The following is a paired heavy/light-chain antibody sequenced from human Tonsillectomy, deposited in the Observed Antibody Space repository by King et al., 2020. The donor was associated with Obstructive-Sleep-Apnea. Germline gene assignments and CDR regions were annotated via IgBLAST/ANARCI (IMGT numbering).Heavy chain of an antibody. J-gene: IGHJ4*02. D-gene: IGHD2-21*02. CDR3: AREAYCGGDCFYFRRNVYFDY. Sequence: QLQLQESGPGLVKPSETLSLTCTVSGGSITSSDYYWGWIRQPPGKGLQWIGSMFYSGSTYYNPSLESRVTISVDTSKSQFSLKVTSVTAADTAVYYCAREAYCGGDCFYFRRNVYFDYWGQGTLVTVSS. CDR1: GGSITSSDYY. CDR2: MFYSGST. V-gene: IGHV4-39*07.
Light chain of an antibody. Sequence: DIVMTQSPDSLAVSLGERATINCKSSQSVLYSTNNRNYLAWYQQKPGQPPKVVIKWASTRESGVPDRFSGSGSGTDFTLTIRSLQAEDVAVYYCQQYYSPPYTFGQGTKLEIK. CDR1: QSVLYSTNNRNY. CDR3: QQYYSPPYT. J-gene: IGKJ2*01. V-gene: IGKV4-1*01. CDR2: WAS.